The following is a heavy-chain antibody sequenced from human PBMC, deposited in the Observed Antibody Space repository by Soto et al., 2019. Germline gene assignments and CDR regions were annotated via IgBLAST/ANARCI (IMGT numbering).Heavy chain of an antibody. Sequence: QVQLVESGGGVVQPGRSLRLSCAASGFTFSSYGMHWVRQAPGKGLEWVAVIWYDGSNKYYADSVKGRFTISRDNPXNXPYLQMHRQRAEDTAVYYCEREGIDRYFDSADAFAIRGQGTMVTVSS. CDR1: GFTFSSYG. J-gene: IGHJ3*02. CDR2: IWYDGSNK. V-gene: IGHV3-33*01. D-gene: IGHD3-9*01. CDR3: EREGIDRYFDSADAFAI.